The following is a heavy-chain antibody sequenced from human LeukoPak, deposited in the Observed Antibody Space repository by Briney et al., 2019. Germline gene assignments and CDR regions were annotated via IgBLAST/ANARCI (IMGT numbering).Heavy chain of an antibody. D-gene: IGHD4-17*01. V-gene: IGHV1-46*01. Sequence: ASVKVSCKASGYTFTSYYMHWVRQAPGQGLEWMGIINPSGGSTSYAQKFQGRVTMTRDTSTSTVYMELSSLRSEDTAVYYYARDQEGRYYFDYWGQGTLVTVSS. CDR3: ARDQEGRYYFDY. J-gene: IGHJ4*02. CDR2: INPSGGST. CDR1: GYTFTSYY.